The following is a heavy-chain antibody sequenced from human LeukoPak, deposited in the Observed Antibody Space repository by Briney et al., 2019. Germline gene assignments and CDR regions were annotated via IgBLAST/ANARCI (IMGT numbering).Heavy chain of an antibody. V-gene: IGHV4-61*10. D-gene: IGHD6-19*01. Sequence: SETLSLTCTVSGGSISSGSYHWSWIQQPAGKALEWIAYVYATGTTNYNPSLKTRATISIDTSKNQLSLTLTSLTATDTAVYYCARVGSGGAWFDFWGQGALVSISS. CDR2: VYATGTT. CDR3: ARVGSGGAWFDF. CDR1: GGSISSGSYH. J-gene: IGHJ4*02.